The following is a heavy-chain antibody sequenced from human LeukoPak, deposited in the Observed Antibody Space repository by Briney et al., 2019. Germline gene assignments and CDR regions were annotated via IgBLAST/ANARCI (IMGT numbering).Heavy chain of an antibody. V-gene: IGHV3-7*01. CDR3: ARDTGCAGGTCFSFYDY. D-gene: IGHD2-15*01. CDR2: IKQDGSQK. J-gene: IGHJ4*02. Sequence: PGGSVRLSCAASGFTFSTYLMTWVRRAPGEGLEWVANIKQDGSQKYYVDSVKGRFTISRDNAKNSLYLQMDSLRAEDTAVYYCARDTGCAGGTCFSFYDYWGQGTLVTVSS. CDR1: GFTFSTYL.